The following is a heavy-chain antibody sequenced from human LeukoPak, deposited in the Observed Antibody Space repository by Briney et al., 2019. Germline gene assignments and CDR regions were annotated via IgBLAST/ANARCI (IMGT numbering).Heavy chain of an antibody. V-gene: IGHV3-48*01. Sequence: PGGSLRLSCAASGFTFSSYSMNWVRQAPGKGLEWVSYISSSSSTIYYADSVKGRFTISRDNAKNSLHLQMNSLRAEDTAVYYCARVQNWNPFDAFDIWGQGTMVTVSS. CDR1: GFTFSSYS. CDR3: ARVQNWNPFDAFDI. D-gene: IGHD1-1*01. CDR2: ISSSSSTI. J-gene: IGHJ3*02.